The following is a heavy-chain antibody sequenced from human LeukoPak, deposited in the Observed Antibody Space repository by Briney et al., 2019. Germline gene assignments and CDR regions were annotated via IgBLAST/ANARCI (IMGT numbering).Heavy chain of an antibody. Sequence: ASVTVSCKASGYIFTSYYIHWVRQAPGQGLEWMGIINPSGGTTNYAQKFQGRVTMTRDTSTSTVYMELSSLRSEDTAVYYCARFAVHRRLAVNGQFGLDYWGQGTLVTVSS. J-gene: IGHJ4*02. CDR2: INPSGGTT. V-gene: IGHV1-46*01. D-gene: IGHD6-19*01. CDR1: GYIFTSYY. CDR3: ARFAVHRRLAVNGQFGLDY.